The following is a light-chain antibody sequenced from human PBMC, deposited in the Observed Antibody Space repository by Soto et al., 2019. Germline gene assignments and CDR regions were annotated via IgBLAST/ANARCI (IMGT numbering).Light chain of an antibody. J-gene: IGKJ1*01. V-gene: IGKV1-5*01. Sequence: DIQMTQSPXTLSASXGXRVTXTCXAXXSISXWLAWYQQKPGKAPKLLIYDASSLESGVPSRFSGSGSGTEFTLTISSLQPDDFATYYCQQYNSYSTWTFGQGTKVEIK. CDR1: XSISXW. CDR3: QQYNSYSTWT. CDR2: DAS.